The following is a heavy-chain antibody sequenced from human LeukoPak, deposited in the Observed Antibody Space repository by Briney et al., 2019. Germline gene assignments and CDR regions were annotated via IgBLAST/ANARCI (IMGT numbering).Heavy chain of an antibody. CDR3: ARVLGSGTYGLDV. V-gene: IGHV3-13*04. CDR1: GFTFSSYD. J-gene: IGHJ6*02. Sequence: GGSLRLSCAASGFTFSSYDIHWVRQAIGKGLEWVSSIGTAGDTYYSGSVKGRFTISRENAKNSLYLQMNSLRAGDTAVYYCARVLGSGTYGLDVWGQRTTVTVSS. D-gene: IGHD3-10*01. CDR2: IGTAGDT.